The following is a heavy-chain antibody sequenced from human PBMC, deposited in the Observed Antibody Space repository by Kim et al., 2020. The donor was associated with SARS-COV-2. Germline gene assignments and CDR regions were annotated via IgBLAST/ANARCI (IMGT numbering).Heavy chain of an antibody. J-gene: IGHJ6*02. V-gene: IGHV3-30*01. Sequence: KYYADSVKGRFTISRDNSKNTLYLQMNSLRAEDTAVYYCARELLPPYGMDVWGQGTTVTVSS. CDR2: K. D-gene: IGHD2-15*01. CDR3: ARELLPPYGMDV.